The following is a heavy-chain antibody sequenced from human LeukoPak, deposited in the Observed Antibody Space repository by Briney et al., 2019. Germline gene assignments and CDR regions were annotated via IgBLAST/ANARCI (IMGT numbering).Heavy chain of an antibody. CDR2: ISGGGDNT. Sequence: GGSLRLSCAASGFTFTSYAMSWVRQASGKGLEWVSGISGGGDNTYYADSVKGRFTISRDTSKNMVYLEMNSLRAEDTAVYYCAEVGPGAARDYWGQGTLVTVSS. J-gene: IGHJ4*02. CDR1: GFTFTSYA. D-gene: IGHD2-15*01. CDR3: AEVGPGAARDY. V-gene: IGHV3-23*01.